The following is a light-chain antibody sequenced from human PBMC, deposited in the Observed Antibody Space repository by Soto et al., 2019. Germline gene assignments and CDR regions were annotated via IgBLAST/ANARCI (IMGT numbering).Light chain of an antibody. CDR3: QQYNNWPVT. CDR1: QNISSY. V-gene: IGKV3D-15*01. J-gene: IGKJ4*01. CDR2: GAS. Sequence: IGLTQSPGTLSLSPVERATLSCRASQNISSYLIWYQQKPGQTPRLLIHGASTRATGIAARFSGSGSGTEFTLTISGLQSEDFATYYCQQYNNWPVTFGGGTKVDIK.